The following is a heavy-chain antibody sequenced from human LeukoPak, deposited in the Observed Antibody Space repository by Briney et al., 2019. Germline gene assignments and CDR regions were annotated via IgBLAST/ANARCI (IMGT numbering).Heavy chain of an antibody. CDR3: ARAPHYGSGSYLDY. CDR2: IYYSGST. CDR1: GGSISSGDYY. D-gene: IGHD3-10*01. J-gene: IGHJ4*02. Sequence: SETLSLTCTVSGGSISSGDYYWSWIRQPPGKGLEWIGYIYYSGSTNYNPSLKSRVTISVDTSKNQFSLKLSSVTAADTAVYYCARAPHYGSGSYLDYWGQGTLVTVSS. V-gene: IGHV4-61*08.